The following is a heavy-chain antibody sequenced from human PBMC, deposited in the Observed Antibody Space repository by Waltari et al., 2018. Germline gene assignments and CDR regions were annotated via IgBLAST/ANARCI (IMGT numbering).Heavy chain of an antibody. CDR1: GFTFSSYD. V-gene: IGHV3-23*04. J-gene: IGHJ6*03. D-gene: IGHD4-17*01. Sequence: EVQLVESGGGLVQPGGSLRLSCAASGFTFSSYDMVWVRQAPGKGLEWVSSVSGGGGSTYYADSVKGRFTISRDNSKNTLDLQMNSLRAEDTAVYYCARTTETTSGGYYYYYMDVWGKGATVTVSS. CDR3: ARTTETTSGGYYYYYMDV. CDR2: VSGGGGST.